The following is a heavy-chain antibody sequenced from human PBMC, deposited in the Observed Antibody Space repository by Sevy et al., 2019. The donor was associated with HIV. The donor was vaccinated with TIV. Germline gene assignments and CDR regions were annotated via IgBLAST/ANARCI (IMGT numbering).Heavy chain of an antibody. Sequence: GGSLRLSCTASGFTFSDYYMSWIRQAPGKGLECVSFISSTTGYTNYAYSVKGRFTISRDNAKNSLYLQMNNLRAEDTAVYYCARSLKDWTPSAGHWGQGTLVTVSS. V-gene: IGHV3-11*06. J-gene: IGHJ4*02. CDR3: ARSLKDWTPSAGH. CDR2: ISSTTGYT. D-gene: IGHD1-1*01. CDR1: GFTFSDYY.